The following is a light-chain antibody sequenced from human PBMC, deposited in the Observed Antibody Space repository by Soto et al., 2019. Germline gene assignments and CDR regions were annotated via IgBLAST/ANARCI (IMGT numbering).Light chain of an antibody. J-gene: IGLJ3*02. CDR2: EVT. CDR1: SNDFGSYNR. Sequence: QSALTQPPSVSGSPGQSVTISCTGTSNDFGSYNRVSWFQQPPGTAPKLMIYEVTHRLSGVPDRFSGSKSGNTASLTISGLQAEDEADYYCSSFTSSSTWVFGGGTKLTVL. CDR3: SSFTSSSTWV. V-gene: IGLV2-18*02.